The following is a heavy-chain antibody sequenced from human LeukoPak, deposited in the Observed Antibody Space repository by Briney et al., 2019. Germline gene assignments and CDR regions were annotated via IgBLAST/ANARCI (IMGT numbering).Heavy chain of an antibody. Sequence: SETLSLTCTVSGGSISSYYWSWIRQPPGKGLEWIGYIYYSGSTNYNPSLKSRVTISVDTSKNQFSLKLSSVTAADTAVYYCARRRYSSGWYHAFDIWGQGTMVTVSS. V-gene: IGHV4-59*12. CDR3: ARRRYSSGWYHAFDI. J-gene: IGHJ3*02. CDR1: GGSISSYY. D-gene: IGHD6-19*01. CDR2: IYYSGST.